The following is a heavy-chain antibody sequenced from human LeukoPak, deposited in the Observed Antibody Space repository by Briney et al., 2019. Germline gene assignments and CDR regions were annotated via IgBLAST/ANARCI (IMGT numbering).Heavy chain of an antibody. D-gene: IGHD7-27*01. Sequence: GGSLRLSCAASGFTFSSYDMNWVRQAPGKGLEWLSYISSISSRSGSSSIYYADSVKGRFTISRDNAKNSLYLQMNSLRAEDTAVYYCARRPKTGKNFDYWGQGTLVTVSS. CDR3: ARRPKTGKNFDY. V-gene: IGHV3-48*01. CDR1: GFTFSSYD. CDR2: ISSISSRSGSSSI. J-gene: IGHJ4*02.